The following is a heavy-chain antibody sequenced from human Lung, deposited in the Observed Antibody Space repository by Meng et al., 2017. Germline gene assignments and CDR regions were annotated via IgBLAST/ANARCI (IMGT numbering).Heavy chain of an antibody. CDR1: GASSSDNY. D-gene: IGHD4-11*01. V-gene: IGHV4-34*01. J-gene: IGHJ4*02. Sequence: VQLHQWGACLLKPAEPLSLTCIVSGASSSDNYWSWIRQPPGKGLEWIGEINHSGSTNYNPSLESRATISVDTSQNNLSLKLSSVTAADSAVYYCARGPTTMAHDFDYWGQGTLVTVSS. CDR2: INHSGST. CDR3: ARGPTTMAHDFDY.